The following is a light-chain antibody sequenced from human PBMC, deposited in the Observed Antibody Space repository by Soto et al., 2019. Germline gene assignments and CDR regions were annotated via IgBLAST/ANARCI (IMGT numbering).Light chain of an antibody. CDR2: DVS. Sequence: QSVLTQPASVSGSPGQSITISCTGTSSDVGAYHYDSWYQQYPGEAPKVIIYDVSHRPAGVSNRFSGSKSGNTASLTISGLQTQDEADYYCSSYTSATTYVFGTGTKVTVL. J-gene: IGLJ1*01. CDR1: SSDVGAYHY. CDR3: SSYTSATTYV. V-gene: IGLV2-14*01.